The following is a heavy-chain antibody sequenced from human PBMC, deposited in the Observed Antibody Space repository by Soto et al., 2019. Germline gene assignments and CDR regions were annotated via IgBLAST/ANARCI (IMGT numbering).Heavy chain of an antibody. J-gene: IGHJ3*02. V-gene: IGHV4-4*02. CDR2: IHHSGST. CDR1: GGSISCGDW. CDR3: ARMLISPRGTAFDI. D-gene: IGHD3-16*01. Sequence: QVQLQESGPGLVKPSGTLSLTCAVSGGSISCGDWWTWVRQPPGKGLEWIGEIHHSGSTNYNPSLKSRVTISVDKSKNQFPLKLSSVTAADTAVYYCARMLISPRGTAFDIWGQGTMVTVSS.